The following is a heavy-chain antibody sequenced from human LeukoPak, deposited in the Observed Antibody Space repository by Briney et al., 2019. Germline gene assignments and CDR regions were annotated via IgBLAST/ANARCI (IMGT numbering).Heavy chain of an antibody. D-gene: IGHD2-2*01. V-gene: IGHV1-3*01. CDR2: INAGNGNT. CDR3: ARDRGSSTSRTYYYYYGMDV. J-gene: IGHJ6*04. Sequence: ASVKVSCKASGYTFTSYAMHWVRQAPGQRLEWMGWINAGNGNTKYSQKFQGRVTITRDTSASKAYMELSSLRSEDTAVYYCARDRGSSTSRTYYYYYGMDVWGKGTTVTVSS. CDR1: GYTFTSYA.